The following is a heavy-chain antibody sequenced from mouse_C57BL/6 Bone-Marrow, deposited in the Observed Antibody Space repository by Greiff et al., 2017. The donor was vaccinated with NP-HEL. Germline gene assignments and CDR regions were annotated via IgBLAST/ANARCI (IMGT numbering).Heavy chain of an antibody. CDR2: ISYDGSN. J-gene: IGHJ3*01. CDR3: AREGYGSSY. V-gene: IGHV3-6*01. D-gene: IGHD1-1*01. Sequence: EVKVEESGPGLVKPSQSLSLTCSVTGYSITSGYYWNWIRQFPGNKLEWMGYISYDGSNNYNPSLKNRISITRDTSKNQFFLKLNSVTTEDTATYYCAREGYGSSYWGQGTLVTVSA. CDR1: GYSITSGYY.